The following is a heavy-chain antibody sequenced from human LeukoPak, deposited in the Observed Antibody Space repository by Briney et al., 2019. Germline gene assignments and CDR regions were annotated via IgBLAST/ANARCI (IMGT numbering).Heavy chain of an antibody. CDR1: GFTFSTYS. CDR3: ARWDGSGSYYNLYYGMDV. D-gene: IGHD3-10*01. CDR2: ISSSSNSI. Sequence: GGSLRLSCAASGFTFSTYSMNWVRQAPGKGLEWVSYISSSSNSIYYADSVKGRFTISRDNAKNSLYLQMNSLRAEDTAVYYCARWDGSGSYYNLYYGMDVWGQGTTVTVSS. V-gene: IGHV3-48*04. J-gene: IGHJ6*02.